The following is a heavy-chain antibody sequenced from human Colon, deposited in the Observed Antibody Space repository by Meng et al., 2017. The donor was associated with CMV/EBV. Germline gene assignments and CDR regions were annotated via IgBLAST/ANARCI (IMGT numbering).Heavy chain of an antibody. CDR2: IVPIVSRT. V-gene: IGHV1-69*10. J-gene: IGHJ4*02. D-gene: IGHD1-26*01. CDR1: RDTFNNYA. Sequence: SVKVSCKASRDTFNNYAFNWVRQAPGQGLEWLGGIVPIVSRTNYAQKFQGRVTITADKSTSTAYMELSSLRSEDTDLYFCATGGAAQSSTNRNHFDYWGQGTLVTVSS. CDR3: ATGGAAQSSTNRNHFDY.